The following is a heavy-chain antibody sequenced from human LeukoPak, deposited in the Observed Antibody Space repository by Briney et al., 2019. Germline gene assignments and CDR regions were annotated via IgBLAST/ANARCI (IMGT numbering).Heavy chain of an antibody. V-gene: IGHV3-21*01. CDR2: ISIGRAYI. D-gene: IGHD4-17*01. Sequence: PGGSLRLSCAGSGFTFSSYSMNWVRQAPGKGLEWVSSISIGRAYIYYADSVKGRFTISRDNAQNSLYLQMNSLRAEDTAVYYCARDPRGATVTSLKIDYWGQGTLVTLSS. CDR1: GFTFSSYS. J-gene: IGHJ4*02. CDR3: ARDPRGATVTSLKIDY.